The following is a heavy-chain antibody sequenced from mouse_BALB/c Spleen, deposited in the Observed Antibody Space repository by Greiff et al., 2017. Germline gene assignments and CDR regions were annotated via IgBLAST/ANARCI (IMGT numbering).Heavy chain of an antibody. D-gene: IGHD1-1*01. Sequence: EVHLVESGGGLVQPGGSRKLSCAASGFTFSSFGMHWVRQAPEKGLEWVAYISSGSSTIYYADTVKGRFTISRDNPKNTLFLQMTSLRSEDTAMYYCARKDYGSSYIDYWGQGTTLTVSS. CDR2: ISSGSSTI. CDR3: ARKDYGSSYIDY. V-gene: IGHV5-17*02. J-gene: IGHJ2*01. CDR1: GFTFSSFG.